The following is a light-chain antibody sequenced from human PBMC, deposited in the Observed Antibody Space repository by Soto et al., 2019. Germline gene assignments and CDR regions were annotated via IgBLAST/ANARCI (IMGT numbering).Light chain of an antibody. CDR1: QSVGSA. CDR3: QQYKNWPPLT. CDR2: GAA. V-gene: IGKV3-15*01. Sequence: EIVMTQSPATLSVSPGETATLSCRASQSVGSAVAWYQHKPGQAPRLLIVGAAIRATGVPGRFSGGGSGTEFTLTISSRQSEDFAVYYSQQYKNWPPLTFGGGTTVEIK. J-gene: IGKJ4*01.